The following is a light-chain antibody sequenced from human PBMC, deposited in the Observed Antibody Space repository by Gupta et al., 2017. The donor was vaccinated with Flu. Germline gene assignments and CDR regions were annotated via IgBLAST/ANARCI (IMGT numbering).Light chain of an antibody. CDR2: DDS. CDR1: NIGRKS. J-gene: IGLJ3*02. V-gene: IGLV3-21*02. CDR3: QLWEGGSDNPCM. Sequence: SSVLPQPPSVSVAPGQTASITCGGDNIGRKSVHWYQQKAGQAPVLVVYDDSDRPSGTPERFSGSNSGGTATLTISRVDVGEEADYYCQLWEGGSDNPCMFGGGTKLTVL.